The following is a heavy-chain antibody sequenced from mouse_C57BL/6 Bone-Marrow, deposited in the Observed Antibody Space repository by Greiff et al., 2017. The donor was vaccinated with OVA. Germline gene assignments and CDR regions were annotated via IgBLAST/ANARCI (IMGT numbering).Heavy chain of an antibody. CDR3: AGGSPGSSYY. D-gene: IGHD1-1*01. CDR2: IYPSDSET. J-gene: IGHJ2*01. CDR1: GYTFTSYW. Sequence: QVQLQQPGAELVRPGSSVKLSCKASGYTFTSYWMDWVKQRPGQGLEWIGNIYPSDSETNYNQKFKDKATLTVDKSSSTAYMQLSSLTSEDTAVYYGAGGSPGSSYYWGQGTTLTVSS. V-gene: IGHV1-61*01.